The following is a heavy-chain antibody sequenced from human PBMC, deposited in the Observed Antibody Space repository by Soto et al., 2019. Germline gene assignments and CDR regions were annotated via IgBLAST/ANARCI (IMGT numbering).Heavy chain of an antibody. CDR2: ISSSSSTI. Sequence: PGGSLRLSCAASGFTFSSYSMNWVRQAPGKGLEWVSYISSSSSTIYYADSVKGRFTISRDNAKNSLYLQMNSLRDEDTAVYYCARVLWRYNWNDDDVFDFWGQGTMVTGSS. CDR3: ARVLWRYNWNDDDVFDF. D-gene: IGHD1-1*01. V-gene: IGHV3-48*02. CDR1: GFTFSSYS. J-gene: IGHJ3*01.